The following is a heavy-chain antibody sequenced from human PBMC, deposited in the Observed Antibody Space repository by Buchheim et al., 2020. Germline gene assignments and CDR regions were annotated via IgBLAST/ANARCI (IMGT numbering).Heavy chain of an antibody. CDR3: ARGGSDNWNVKDY. CDR1: GFTFSTYS. CDR2: INGDGGNK. D-gene: IGHD1-20*01. V-gene: IGHV3-74*01. J-gene: IGHJ4*02. Sequence: EVQLVESGGGLVQPGGSLRLSCAASGFTFSTYSMHWVRQAPGKGLVWVSRINGDGGNKVYADFVKGRFTISRDTTKNPVYLQMNSLRPEDTAVYYCARGGSDNWNVKDYWGQGTL.